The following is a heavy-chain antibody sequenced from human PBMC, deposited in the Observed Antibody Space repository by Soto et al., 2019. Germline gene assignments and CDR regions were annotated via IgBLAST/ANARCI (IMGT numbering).Heavy chain of an antibody. CDR2: ISYDGINK. Sequence: GGSLRLSCATSGFTFSNYGMHWVRQAPGKGLEWVAVISYDGINKYYADSVKGRFTISKDNSKNTLFLEMNSLRAEDTAVYYCAKPSSSGRTAYYYGMDVWGQGTTVTVSS. V-gene: IGHV3-30*18. CDR3: AKPSSSGRTAYYYGMDV. D-gene: IGHD6-19*01. CDR1: GFTFSNYG. J-gene: IGHJ6*02.